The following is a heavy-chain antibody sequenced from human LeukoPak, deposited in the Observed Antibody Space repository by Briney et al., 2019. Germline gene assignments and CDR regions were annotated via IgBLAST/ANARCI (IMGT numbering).Heavy chain of an antibody. CDR2: IYYSGST. Sequence: SETLSLTCTVSGGSISNYHWSWIRQSPGKGLEWIAYIYYSGSTKYNPSLQSRVTVSVDMSKNQFSLKLSSVTAADRALYYCAGDQYNIGRWEYWGQGALVTVSS. CDR3: AGDQYNIGRWEY. V-gene: IGHV4-59*08. J-gene: IGHJ4*02. CDR1: GGSISNYH. D-gene: IGHD6-19*01.